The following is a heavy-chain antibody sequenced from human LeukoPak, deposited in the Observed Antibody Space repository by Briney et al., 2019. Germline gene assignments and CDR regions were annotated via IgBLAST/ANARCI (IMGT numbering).Heavy chain of an antibody. CDR3: ASYSYYYDSSGYFDY. CDR1: GFTLSGFW. CDR2: INSDGSEG. Sequence: GGSLRLSCAVSGFTLSGFWMSWSRQAPGKGLEWVASINSDGSEGYYADVVKGRFTISRDNAKNSLYLQINSPRAEDTAVYYCASYSYYYDSSGYFDYWGQGTLVTVSS. D-gene: IGHD3-22*01. V-gene: IGHV3-7*03. J-gene: IGHJ4*02.